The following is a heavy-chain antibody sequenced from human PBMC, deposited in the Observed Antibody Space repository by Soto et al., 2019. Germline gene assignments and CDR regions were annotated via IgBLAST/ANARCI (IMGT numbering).Heavy chain of an antibody. D-gene: IGHD4-17*01. CDR3: ARDRPLFTVTDVRYYGIDV. J-gene: IGHJ6*02. Sequence: QVQLQESGPGLVKPSQTLSLTCTVSGGSISSGGYYWSWIRQHPGKGLEWIGYIYYSGSTYYNPSLKSRVTISVDTSKNQFSLKLSSVTAADTAVYYCARDRPLFTVTDVRYYGIDVWGQGTTVTVSS. CDR1: GGSISSGGYY. V-gene: IGHV4-31*03. CDR2: IYYSGST.